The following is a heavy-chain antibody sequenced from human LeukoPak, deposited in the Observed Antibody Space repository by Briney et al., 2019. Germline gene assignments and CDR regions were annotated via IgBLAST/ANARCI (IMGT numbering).Heavy chain of an antibody. Sequence: SVKVSCKASGGTLNFAINWVRQAPGQGLEWMGRVIPLSDIAEYAQKFQGRVTMTADKSTNTAYMELNSLTSEDTAVYYCGKGTSSWSPTLDPWGQGTLVTVSS. J-gene: IGHJ5*02. CDR1: GGTLNFA. CDR2: VIPLSDIA. CDR3: GKGTSSWSPTLDP. D-gene: IGHD6-13*01. V-gene: IGHV1-69*04.